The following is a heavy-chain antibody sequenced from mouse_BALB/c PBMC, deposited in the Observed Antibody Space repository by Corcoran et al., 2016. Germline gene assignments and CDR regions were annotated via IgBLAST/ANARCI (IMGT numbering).Heavy chain of an antibody. Sequence: EVLRQQSGPELVKPWSSVQTPCKASGYRFTHYNMYWVRQGHGKSLEWIGDINPRSGGTIYNQTFKGKATLTVDKSSSTAYMELHSLTSEDSAVYYCARWGITTFDYWGQGTSVTVSS. CDR1: GYRFTHYN. D-gene: IGHD1-1*01. J-gene: IGHJ2*03. V-gene: IGHV1-18*01. CDR3: ARWGITTFDY. CDR2: INPRSGGT.